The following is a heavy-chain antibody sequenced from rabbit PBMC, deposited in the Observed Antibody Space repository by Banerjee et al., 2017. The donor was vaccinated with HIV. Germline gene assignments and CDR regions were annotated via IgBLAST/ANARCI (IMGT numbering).Heavy chain of an antibody. CDR2: IAGSSSGFT. CDR3: ARDAGTGDYIDVYFNL. D-gene: IGHD4-2*01. CDR1: GFSFSSSDY. J-gene: IGHJ4*01. V-gene: IGHV1S40*01. Sequence: QSLEESGGGLVQPEGSLTLTCKASGFSFSSSDYICWVRQAPGKGLEWISCIAGSSSGFTYSATWATGRFTISKTSSTTVTLQMTSLTVADTATYFCARDAGTGDYIDVYFNLWGQGTLVTVS.